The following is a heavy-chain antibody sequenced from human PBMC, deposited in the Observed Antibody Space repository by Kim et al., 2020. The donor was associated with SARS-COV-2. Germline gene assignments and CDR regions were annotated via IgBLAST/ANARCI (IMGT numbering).Heavy chain of an antibody. CDR1: GFTFSSYS. V-gene: IGHV3-23*03. D-gene: IGHD4-17*01. CDR2: IYSGGSST. J-gene: IGHJ4*02. Sequence: GGSLRLSCAASGFTFSSYSMSWVRQAPGKGLEWVAVIYSGGSSTYYADYVKGRVTISRDNSKNTLYLQMNRLSAEDTAVYVCAKTTNDYGDYGLDYLGQG. CDR3: AKTTNDYGDYGLDY.